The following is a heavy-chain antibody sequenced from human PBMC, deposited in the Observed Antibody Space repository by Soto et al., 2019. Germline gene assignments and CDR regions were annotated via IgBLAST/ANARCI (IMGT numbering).Heavy chain of an antibody. CDR3: ARDRADYDFWSGPPGRYYYGMDV. V-gene: IGHV1-46*01. D-gene: IGHD3-3*01. CDR2: INPSGGST. J-gene: IGHJ6*02. Sequence: QVQLVQSGAEVKKPGASVKVSCKASGYTFTSYYMHWVRQAPGQGLEWMGIINPSGGSTSYGQKFQGRVTMTRDTSTSTVYMELSSLRSEDTAVYYCARDRADYDFWSGPPGRYYYGMDVWGQGTTVTVSS. CDR1: GYTFTSYY.